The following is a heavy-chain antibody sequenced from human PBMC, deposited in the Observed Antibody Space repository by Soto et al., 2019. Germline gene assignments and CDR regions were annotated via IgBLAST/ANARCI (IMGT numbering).Heavy chain of an antibody. CDR3: ATANGAYYYDSSGYQYYFDY. Sequence: GASVKVSCKVSGYTLTELSMHWVRQAPGKGLEWMGGFDPEDGETIYAQKFQGRVTMTEDTSTDTAYMELSSLRSEDTAVYYCATANGAYYYDSSGYQYYFDYWGQGTLVTVSS. CDR2: FDPEDGET. J-gene: IGHJ4*02. D-gene: IGHD3-22*01. CDR1: GYTLTELS. V-gene: IGHV1-24*01.